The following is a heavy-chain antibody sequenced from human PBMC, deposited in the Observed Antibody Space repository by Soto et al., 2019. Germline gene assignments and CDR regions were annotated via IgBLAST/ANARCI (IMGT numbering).Heavy chain of an antibody. CDR3: ARDTGGIVATITSDYYYGMDV. CDR2: IYYSGST. V-gene: IGHV4-59*01. Sequence: QVQLQESGPGLVKPSETLSLTCTVSGGSISSYYWSWIRQPPGKGLEWIGYIYYSGSTNYNPSLKSRVTIAVHTSKNQFSLKLSSVTAADTAVYYCARDTGGIVATITSDYYYGMDVWGQGTTVTVSS. D-gene: IGHD5-12*01. J-gene: IGHJ6*02. CDR1: GGSISSYY.